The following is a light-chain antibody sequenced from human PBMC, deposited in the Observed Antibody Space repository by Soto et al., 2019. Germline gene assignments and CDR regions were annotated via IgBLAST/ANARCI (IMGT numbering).Light chain of an antibody. J-gene: IGKJ1*01. CDR1: QNIRNW. CDR3: QQSYSTPPWT. Sequence: GDSVTITCRASQNIRNWLAWYQQKPGKAPKLLIYDASSLQTGVPSRFSGSGSGTDFSLTISSLQPEDFATYYCQQSYSTPPWTFGQGTKVDIK. CDR2: DAS. V-gene: IGKV1-39*01.